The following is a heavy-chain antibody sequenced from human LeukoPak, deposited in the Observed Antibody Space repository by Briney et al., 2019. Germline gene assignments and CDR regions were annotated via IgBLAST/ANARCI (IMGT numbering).Heavy chain of an antibody. Sequence: GGSLRLSCAASGFTVSNNYMSWVRQAPGKGLEWVSVIYSGGSTYYADSVEGRFPISRDNSKNTLHLQMNSLRAEDTAVYYCANLVDYWGQGTLVTVSS. V-gene: IGHV3-53*01. J-gene: IGHJ4*02. CDR2: IYSGGST. CDR1: GFTVSNNY. CDR3: ANLVDY.